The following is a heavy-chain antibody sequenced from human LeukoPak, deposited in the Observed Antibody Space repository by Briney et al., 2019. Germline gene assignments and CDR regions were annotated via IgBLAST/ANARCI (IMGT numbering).Heavy chain of an antibody. CDR3: AKSGSRIQLWPNWFDP. D-gene: IGHD5-18*01. Sequence: GGSLRLSCAASGFTFSSYAMSWVRQAPGKGLEWVSAISGSGGSTYYADSVKGRFTISRDNSKNTLYLQMNSLRAEDTAVYYCAKSGSRIQLWPNWFDPWGQGTLVTVSS. V-gene: IGHV3-23*01. CDR1: GFTFSSYA. CDR2: ISGSGGST. J-gene: IGHJ5*02.